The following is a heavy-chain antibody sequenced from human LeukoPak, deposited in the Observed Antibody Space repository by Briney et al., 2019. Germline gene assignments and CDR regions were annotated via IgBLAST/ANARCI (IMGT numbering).Heavy chain of an antibody. CDR1: GGSFSGYY. CDR2: INHSGST. V-gene: IGHV4-34*01. CDR3: AIGRCAHY. Sequence: SETLSLTCAVYGGSFSGYYWSWIRQPPGKGLEWIGEINHSGSTNYNPSLKSRVTISVDTSKSQFSLKLSSVTSADTAVYYCAIGRCAHYWGKGTLVTVSS. J-gene: IGHJ4*02. D-gene: IGHD4/OR15-4a*01.